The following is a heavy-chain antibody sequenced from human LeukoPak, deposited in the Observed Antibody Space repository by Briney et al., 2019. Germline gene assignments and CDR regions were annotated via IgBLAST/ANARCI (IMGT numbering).Heavy chain of an antibody. V-gene: IGHV3-30*18. Sequence: GRSLRLSCAASGFTFSSYGMHWVRQAPGKGLQWVAFIPYDGNNKYYADSVKGRFTISRDNSKNTLYLQMNSLRAEDTAVFYCAKESELRRIDYWGQGTLVTVSS. CDR1: GFTFSSYG. CDR3: AKESELRRIDY. D-gene: IGHD1-7*01. CDR2: IPYDGNNK. J-gene: IGHJ4*02.